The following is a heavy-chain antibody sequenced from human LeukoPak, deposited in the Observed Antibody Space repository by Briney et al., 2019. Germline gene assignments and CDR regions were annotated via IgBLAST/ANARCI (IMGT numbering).Heavy chain of an antibody. CDR3: ARWGYFDSSGYFVVDY. D-gene: IGHD3-22*01. CDR2: IHYSGST. CDR1: GGSISRYY. J-gene: IGHJ4*02. V-gene: IGHV4-59*01. Sequence: SETLSLTCTVSGGSISRYYWNWVRQPPGERLEWIGWIHYSGSTAYNPSLESRVTMSVDTSKNHISLKMTSVTAADTATYYCARWGYFDSSGYFVVDYWGQGALVTVSS.